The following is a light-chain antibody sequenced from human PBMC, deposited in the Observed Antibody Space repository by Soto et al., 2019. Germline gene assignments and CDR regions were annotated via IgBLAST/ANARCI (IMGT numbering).Light chain of an antibody. CDR3: GGWDDSLSGPV. V-gene: IGLV1-47*01. CDR2: RNN. Sequence: QSVLTQPPSVSAAPGQKVTISCSGSSSNIGNNYVSWYRQFPGTAPKLLIQRNNQRPSGVPARFSGSKSGTSASLAISGLRSEDEADYYCGGWDDSLSGPVFGGGTKVTVL. CDR1: SSNIGNNY. J-gene: IGLJ2*01.